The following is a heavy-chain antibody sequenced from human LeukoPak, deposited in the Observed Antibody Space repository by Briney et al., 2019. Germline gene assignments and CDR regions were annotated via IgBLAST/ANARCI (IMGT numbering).Heavy chain of an antibody. D-gene: IGHD3-22*01. CDR3: ARGIYDSSDFEYFQH. CDR1: GFTFTAYH. Sequence: ASVKVSCKASGFTFTAYHMHWVRQAPGQGLEWMGWINPNSGGTNYAQKFQGRVTMTRDTSISTAYMVLSRLRSDDTAVYYCARGIYDSSDFEYFQHWGQGTLVTVSS. V-gene: IGHV1-2*02. J-gene: IGHJ1*01. CDR2: INPNSGGT.